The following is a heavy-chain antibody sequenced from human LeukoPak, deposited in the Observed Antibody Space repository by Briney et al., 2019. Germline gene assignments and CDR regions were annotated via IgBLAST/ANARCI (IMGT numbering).Heavy chain of an antibody. J-gene: IGHJ4*02. CDR1: GFTFSHYW. CDR2: TNTDGSST. D-gene: IGHD3-22*01. CDR3: VPTDSSGLD. V-gene: IGHV3-74*01. Sequence: GGSLRLSCEASGFTFSHYWMHWVRQAPGKGLVWVSRTNTDGSSTTYVDSVKGRFTISRDNANNTMYLQMNSLRAEATAVYYCVPTDSSGLDWGQGTLVTVSS.